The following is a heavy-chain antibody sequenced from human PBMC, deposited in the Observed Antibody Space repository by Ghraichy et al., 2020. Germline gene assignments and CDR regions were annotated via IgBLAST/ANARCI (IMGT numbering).Heavy chain of an antibody. CDR2: FAHTGGV. Sequence: SETLSLTCTVIGDSITSHYWTWIRRPPGKRLEWIGYFAHTGGVDYNPSLRRRVAISIDTSKKQVSLRLDSVTAADSAVYYCARGHFALDVWGQGTTVTVSS. J-gene: IGHJ6*02. V-gene: IGHV4-59*11. CDR3: ARGHFALDV. CDR1: GDSITSHY.